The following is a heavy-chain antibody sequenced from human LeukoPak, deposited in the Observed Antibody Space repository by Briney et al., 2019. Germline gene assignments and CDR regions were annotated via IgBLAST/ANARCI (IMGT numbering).Heavy chain of an antibody. CDR2: IYPGDSDT. D-gene: IGHD1-26*01. J-gene: IGHJ4*02. Sequence: GESLKISCKGSGYSFTSCWIGWVRQMPGKGLEWMGIIYPGDSDTRYSPSFQGQVTISADKSVSTAYLQWSSLKASDTAMYYCARPLVGATYYFDYWGQGTLVTVSS. V-gene: IGHV5-51*01. CDR1: GYSFTSCW. CDR3: ARPLVGATYYFDY.